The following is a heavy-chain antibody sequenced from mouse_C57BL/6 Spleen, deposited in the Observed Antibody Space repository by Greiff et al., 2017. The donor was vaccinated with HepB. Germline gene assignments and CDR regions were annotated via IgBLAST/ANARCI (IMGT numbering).Heavy chain of an antibody. CDR3: TGLLNYYGSSYGGYFDV. CDR2: IRLKSDNYAT. Sequence: EVQLVESGGGLVQPGGSMKLSCVASGFTFSNYWMNWVRQSPEKGLEWVAQIRLKSDNYATHYAESVKGRFTISRDDSKSSVYLQMNNLRAEDTGIYYCTGLLNYYGSSYGGYFDVWGTGTTVTVSS. D-gene: IGHD1-1*01. J-gene: IGHJ1*03. V-gene: IGHV6-3*01. CDR1: GFTFSNYW.